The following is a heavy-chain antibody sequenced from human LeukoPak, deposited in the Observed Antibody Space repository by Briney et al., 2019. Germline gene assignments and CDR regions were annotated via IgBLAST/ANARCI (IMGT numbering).Heavy chain of an antibody. CDR1: GFTFSSNY. V-gene: IGHV3-7*01. CDR2: IKQDSSAT. CDR3: ARWSYSSGWFIDY. D-gene: IGHD6-19*01. Sequence: GGSLRLSCAASGFTFSSNYMSWVRQAPGKGLEWVANIKQDSSATAYVDSVKGRFTISRDNAKNSLYLQMNSLRSEDTAVYYCARWSYSSGWFIDYWGQGTLVTVSS. J-gene: IGHJ4*02.